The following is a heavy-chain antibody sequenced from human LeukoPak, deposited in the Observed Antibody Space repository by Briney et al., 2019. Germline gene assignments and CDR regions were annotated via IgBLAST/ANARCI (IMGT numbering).Heavy chain of an antibody. Sequence: PGGSLRLSCAASGFTFSNYAMSWVRQAPEKGLEWVSTINNIGGGTYYADSVKCAFTISRDTSKNTLYLQMNSLRVEDTAVYYCAKGNSGSSEGALDYWGQGTLVTVSS. D-gene: IGHD1-26*01. CDR3: AKGNSGSSEGALDY. CDR1: GFTFSNYA. V-gene: IGHV3-23*01. CDR2: INNIGGGT. J-gene: IGHJ4*02.